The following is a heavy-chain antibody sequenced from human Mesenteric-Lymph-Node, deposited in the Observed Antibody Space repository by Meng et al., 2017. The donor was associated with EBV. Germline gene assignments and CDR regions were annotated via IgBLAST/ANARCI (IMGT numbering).Heavy chain of an antibody. V-gene: IGHV4-34*01. CDR2: INRVGST. J-gene: IGHJ4*02. Sequence: QVQLQQWGAGLLQPSETLSLTCGVSGGSFGGYFWSWIRQPPGKGLEWIGEINRVGSTNYNPSLKSRLTMSVDTSKNHFSLKLTSVTAADTAVYYCVRCGAVTLVRGGPDHWGQGTLVTVSS. D-gene: IGHD3-10*01. CDR1: GGSFGGYF. CDR3: VRCGAVTLVRGGPDH.